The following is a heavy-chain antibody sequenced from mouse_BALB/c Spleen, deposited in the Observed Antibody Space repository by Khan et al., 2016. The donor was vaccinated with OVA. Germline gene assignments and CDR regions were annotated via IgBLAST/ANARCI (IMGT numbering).Heavy chain of an antibody. CDR1: GFSLTSYG. CDR2: IWRGGST. V-gene: IGHV2-5*01. J-gene: IGHJ4*01. D-gene: IGHD2-3*01. Sequence: QVQLKESGPGLVQPSQSLSITCPVSGFSLTSYGVHWVRQSPGKGLEWLGVIWRGGSTDYNAAFMSRLSITKDNSKSQVFFKMNSLQADDTAIYYCAKRISIYDGYYYAMDYWGQGTSVTVSS. CDR3: AKRISIYDGYYYAMDY.